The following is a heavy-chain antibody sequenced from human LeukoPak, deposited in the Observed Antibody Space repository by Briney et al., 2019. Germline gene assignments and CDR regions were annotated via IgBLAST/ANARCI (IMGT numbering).Heavy chain of an antibody. D-gene: IGHD3-22*01. Sequence: SETMSLTCTVSGVSISSSSYYWGWIRQPPGKGLEWNGSIYYSGSTYYNPSLKSRVTISVDTSKNQFSLKLSSVTAADTAVYYCARLGLTYYYDSSGGDDYWGQGTLVTVSS. V-gene: IGHV4-39*01. CDR2: IYYSGST. J-gene: IGHJ4*02. CDR3: ARLGLTYYYDSSGGDDY. CDR1: GVSISSSSYY.